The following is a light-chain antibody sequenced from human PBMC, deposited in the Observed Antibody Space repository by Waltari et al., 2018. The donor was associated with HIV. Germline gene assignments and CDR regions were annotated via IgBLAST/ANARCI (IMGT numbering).Light chain of an antibody. CDR1: DRDFGLYTF. CDR2: DVD. CDR3: AFFTDDNTLL. V-gene: IGLV2-14*03. J-gene: IGLJ3*02. Sequence: SAVTQPASVSGLPGQSITISCTGADRDFGLYTFFSWYQQHPGKLPRLTVYDVDSRASGISTRFSGSKSGHTASLSISGLRAEDEADYYCAFFTDDNTLLFGGGTKVTVL.